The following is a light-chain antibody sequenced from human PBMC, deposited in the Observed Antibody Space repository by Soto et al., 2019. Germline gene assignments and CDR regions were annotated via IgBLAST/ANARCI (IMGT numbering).Light chain of an antibody. V-gene: IGKV1-39*01. Sequence: DIQMTQSPSSLSASLGDRVTITCRASQNIGKYVNWFQQKPGEAPKLLVYGASNTLSAVPSRFSASGSGTDFTLTINSLQLDDSGTYYCQQGYSTPWTFGQGTKVEIK. CDR1: QNIGKY. CDR3: QQGYSTPWT. CDR2: GAS. J-gene: IGKJ1*01.